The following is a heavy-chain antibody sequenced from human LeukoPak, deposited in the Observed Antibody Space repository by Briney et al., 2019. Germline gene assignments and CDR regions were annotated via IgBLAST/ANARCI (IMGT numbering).Heavy chain of an antibody. V-gene: IGHV1-18*01. CDR2: ISAYNGNT. Sequence: ASVKVSCKASGYTFTSYGISWVRQAPGQGLEWMGWISAYNGNTNYAQKLQGRVTMTTDTSPSTAYMELRSLRSDDTAVYYCARDPPRIVVVVAATNYYGMDVWGQGTTVTVSS. CDR1: GYTFTSYG. D-gene: IGHD2-15*01. J-gene: IGHJ6*02. CDR3: ARDPPRIVVVVAATNYYGMDV.